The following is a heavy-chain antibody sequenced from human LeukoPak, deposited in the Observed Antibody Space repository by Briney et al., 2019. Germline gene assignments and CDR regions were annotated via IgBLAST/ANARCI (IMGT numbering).Heavy chain of an antibody. D-gene: IGHD6-13*01. Sequence: PGGSLRLSCAASGFTFSDYYMSWIRQAPGKGLEWVSYISSSGSTIYYADSVKGRFTISRDNAKNSLYLQMNSLRAEDTAVYYCASNPGSSWHLPPDYWGQGTLVTVSS. CDR3: ASNPGSSWHLPPDY. CDR1: GFTFSDYY. V-gene: IGHV3-11*01. J-gene: IGHJ4*02. CDR2: ISSSGSTI.